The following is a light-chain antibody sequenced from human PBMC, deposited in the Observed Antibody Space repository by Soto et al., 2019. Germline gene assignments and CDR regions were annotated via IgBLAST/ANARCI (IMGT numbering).Light chain of an antibody. CDR3: QQYGSSPVT. J-gene: IGKJ5*01. CDR2: GAS. CDR1: QSVSSNY. V-gene: IGKV3-20*01. Sequence: EIVLTQSPGTLSLSPGERATLSCRASQSVSSNYLAWYPQKPGQAPRLLIYGASSRATGIPDRFSGSGSGTDVTLTISRLEPEDFAVYDCQQYGSSPVTFGQGTRLEIK.